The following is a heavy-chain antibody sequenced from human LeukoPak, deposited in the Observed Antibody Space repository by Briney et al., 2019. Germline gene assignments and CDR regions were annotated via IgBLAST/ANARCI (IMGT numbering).Heavy chain of an antibody. D-gene: IGHD6-19*01. CDR2: ISAYNGNT. Sequence: GASVKVSCKASGYTFTSYGISWVRQAPGQGFEWMGWISAYNGNTNYAQKLQGRVTMTTDTSTSTAYMELRSLRSDDTAVYYCARDLERIAVAVWFDPWGQGTLVTVSS. V-gene: IGHV1-18*01. CDR3: ARDLERIAVAVWFDP. CDR1: GYTFTSYG. J-gene: IGHJ5*02.